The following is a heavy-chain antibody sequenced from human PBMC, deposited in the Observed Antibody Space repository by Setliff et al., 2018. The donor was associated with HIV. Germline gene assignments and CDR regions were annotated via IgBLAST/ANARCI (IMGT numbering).Heavy chain of an antibody. J-gene: IGHJ1*01. CDR2: INPSSGST. D-gene: IGHD6-6*01. V-gene: IGHV1-46*01. CDR3: ARDPAPSSSASYFQH. CDR1: GYTFTSYY. Sequence: ASVKVSCKASGYTFTSYYMHWVRQAPGQGREWMGVINPSSGSTTYAQKFQGRVTMTRDTSTSTVYIELGSLRSEDTAVYYCARDPAPSSSASYFQHWGHGTPVTVS.